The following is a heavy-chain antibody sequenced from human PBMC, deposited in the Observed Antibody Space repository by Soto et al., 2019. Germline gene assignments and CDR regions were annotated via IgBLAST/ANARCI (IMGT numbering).Heavy chain of an antibody. V-gene: IGHV3-7*01. CDR3: ARGVTSGVDYFDC. CDR2: IKQDGSEK. Sequence: EVQLVESGGGLVQPGGSLRLPCVAFGSTFKTFWRSWARQAPGKGWEWVAKIKQDGSEKYYVDSVKGRFTISRDNSKNSLYLQMNSLRDADTAVYYCARGVTSGVDYFDCWGQGTLVIVSS. CDR1: GSTFKTFW. J-gene: IGHJ4*02. D-gene: IGHD4-17*01.